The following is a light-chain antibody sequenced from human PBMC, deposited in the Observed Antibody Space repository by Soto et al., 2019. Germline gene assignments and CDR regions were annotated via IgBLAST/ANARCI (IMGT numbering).Light chain of an antibody. V-gene: IGKV1-5*03. Sequence: DIQMTQSPSTLSASVGDRVTITCRASQSITYWLAWYQQKPGKAPTVLIYKASTLQSGVPSRFSGSGSGTEFTLTISSLQPDDCATDYCQQYSRYSITFGGGTKVEIK. J-gene: IGKJ4*01. CDR3: QQYSRYSIT. CDR1: QSITYW. CDR2: KAS.